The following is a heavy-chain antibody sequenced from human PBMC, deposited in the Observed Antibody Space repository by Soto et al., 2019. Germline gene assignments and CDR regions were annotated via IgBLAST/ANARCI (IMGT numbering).Heavy chain of an antibody. J-gene: IGHJ4*03. D-gene: IGHD1-1*01. CDR2: VHISGHS. Sequence: XETPSLTCTLAGCSVRAPDWWNWVRQSPDKGLEWIAEVHISGHSNYNPSLRSRVSVSIDSSKNQFYLNLNSVTAADTAIYYCARVRQGCSANNCYFDHWGQGTQVTVSS. CDR3: ARVRQGCSANNCYFDH. V-gene: IGHV4-4*02. CDR1: GCSVRAPDW.